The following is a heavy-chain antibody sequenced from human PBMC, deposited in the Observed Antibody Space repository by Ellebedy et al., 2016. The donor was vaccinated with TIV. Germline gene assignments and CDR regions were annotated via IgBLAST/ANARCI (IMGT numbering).Heavy chain of an antibody. V-gene: IGHV4-4*02. D-gene: IGHD6-13*01. CDR1: GGSISSSNW. Sequence: GSLRLSCAVSGGSISSSNWWSWVRQPPGKGLEWIGEIYHSGSTNYNPSLKSRVTISVDTSKNQFSLKLSSVTAADTAVYYCARDKASSAAGTSRPSLYLGYYYYGMDVWGQGTTVTVSS. J-gene: IGHJ6*02. CDR3: ARDKASSAAGTSRPSLYLGYYYYGMDV. CDR2: IYHSGST.